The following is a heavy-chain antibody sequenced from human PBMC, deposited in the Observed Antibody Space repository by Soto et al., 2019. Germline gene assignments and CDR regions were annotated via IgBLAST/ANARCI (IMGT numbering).Heavy chain of an antibody. D-gene: IGHD1-1*01. CDR1: GGSFSSHG. Sequence: SVKVSCKASGGSFSSHGIAWVRQVPGQGLEWVGGIMPTFGSATYAPKFQGRVTITADKSTSTAYMELRSLRSEDTAVYYCETERSAQYFDYWGQGTLVSVSS. CDR3: ETERSAQYFDY. J-gene: IGHJ4*02. V-gene: IGHV1-69*06. CDR2: IMPTFGSA.